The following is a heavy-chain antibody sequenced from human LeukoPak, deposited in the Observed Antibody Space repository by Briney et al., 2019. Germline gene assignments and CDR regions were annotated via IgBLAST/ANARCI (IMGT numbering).Heavy chain of an antibody. CDR1: GGSISSYY. CDR3: ARHIVVGYYYYYMDV. V-gene: IGHV4-4*07. Sequence: SETLSLTCTVSGGSISSYYWSWIRQPAGKGLEWIGRIYTRGSTNYNPSLKSRVTMSVDSSKNQFSLKLSSVTAADTAVYYCARHIVVGYYYYYMDVWGKGTTVTVSS. J-gene: IGHJ6*03. D-gene: IGHD2-15*01. CDR2: IYTRGST.